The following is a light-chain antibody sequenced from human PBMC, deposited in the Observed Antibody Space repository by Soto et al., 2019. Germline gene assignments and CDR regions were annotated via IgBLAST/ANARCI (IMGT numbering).Light chain of an antibody. CDR1: QSISNY. V-gene: IGKV1-39*01. J-gene: IGKJ4*01. CDR3: QQSYGTPLT. Sequence: DMEMTQSPSSLSASVGDRVTITCRASQSISNYLNWYQHKPGKVPKLLIYAASILRSGVPTRLSGSGSGTDFTLTINSLQPEDFATYYYQQSYGTPLTCGGGTKIEIK. CDR2: AAS.